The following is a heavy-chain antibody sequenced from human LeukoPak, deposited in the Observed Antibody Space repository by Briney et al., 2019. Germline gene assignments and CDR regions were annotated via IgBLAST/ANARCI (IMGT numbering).Heavy chain of an antibody. V-gene: IGHV3-74*01. CDR3: AKEDSSSWSIDY. CDR1: GFAFSNYW. CDR2: INTHGSST. J-gene: IGHJ4*02. Sequence: GGSLRLSCAASGFAFSNYWLHWVRQAPGKGLVWVARINTHGSSTNYADSVKGRFTISRDNAKNTLYLQMTSLSAEDTAVYYCAKEDSSSWSIDYWGQGTLVTVSS. D-gene: IGHD6-13*01.